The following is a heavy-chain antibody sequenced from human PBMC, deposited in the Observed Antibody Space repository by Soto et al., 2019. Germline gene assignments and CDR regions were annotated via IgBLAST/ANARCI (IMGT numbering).Heavy chain of an antibody. D-gene: IGHD1-1*01. CDR3: AREPATAKPEGVDF. CDR2: INPNSGGT. Sequence: VKVSCKASGYTFSDYYIHWVRQAPGQGLEWMGWINPNSGGTKYAPKFQGGVTMTRDTSITTAYMELSRLRSGDTAVYYCAREPATAKPEGVDFWGQGTLVTVSS. J-gene: IGHJ4*02. V-gene: IGHV1-2*02. CDR1: GYTFSDYY.